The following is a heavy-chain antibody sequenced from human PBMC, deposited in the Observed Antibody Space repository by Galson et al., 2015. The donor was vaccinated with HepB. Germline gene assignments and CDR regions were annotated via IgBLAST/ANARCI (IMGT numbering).Heavy chain of an antibody. J-gene: IGHJ4*02. CDR2: ISSSSSTI. V-gene: IGHV3-48*01. CDR3: ARDGIAPL. D-gene: IGHD2-21*01. Sequence: SLRLSCAASGFTFSSYSMNWVRQAPGKGLEWVSYISSSSSTIYYADSVKGRFTISRDNAKNSLYLQMNSLRAEDTAVYYCARDGIAPLWGQGTLVTVSS. CDR1: GFTFSSYS.